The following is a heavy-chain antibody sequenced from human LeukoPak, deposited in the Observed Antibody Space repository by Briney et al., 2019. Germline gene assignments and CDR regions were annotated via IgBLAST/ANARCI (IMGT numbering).Heavy chain of an antibody. Sequence: GGSLRLSCATSGFTFSSYSMNWVRQAPGKGLEWVSSISSSSSYIYYADSVKGRFTISRDNAKNSLYLQMNSLRAEDTAVYYCARGPPRNPFDYWGQGTLVTVSS. CDR2: ISSSSSYI. V-gene: IGHV3-21*01. CDR1: GFTFSSYS. CDR3: ARGPPRNPFDY. J-gene: IGHJ4*02.